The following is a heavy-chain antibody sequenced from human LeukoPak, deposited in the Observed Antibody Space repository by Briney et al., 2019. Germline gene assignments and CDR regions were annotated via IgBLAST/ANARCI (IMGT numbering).Heavy chain of an antibody. Sequence: ASVKVSCKASGYTFTSYAMNWVRQAPGQGLEWMGWINTNTGNPTYAQGFTGRFVFSLDTSVSTAYLQISSLKAEDTAVYYCARGRYSYGWDHYYYMDVWGKGTTVTVSS. CDR2: INTNTGNP. CDR3: ARGRYSYGWDHYYYMDV. CDR1: GYTFTSYA. D-gene: IGHD5-18*01. J-gene: IGHJ6*03. V-gene: IGHV7-4-1*02.